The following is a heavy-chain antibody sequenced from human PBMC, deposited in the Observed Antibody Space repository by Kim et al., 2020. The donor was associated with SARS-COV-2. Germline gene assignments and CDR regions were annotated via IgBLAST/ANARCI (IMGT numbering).Heavy chain of an antibody. Sequence: GQFTISRDKAKNSLYLQMNSLRAEDTALYYCAKDLLEAAAGTVNYYGMDVWGQGTTVTVSS. V-gene: IGHV3-9*01. J-gene: IGHJ6*02. D-gene: IGHD6-13*01. CDR3: AKDLLEAAAGTVNYYGMDV.